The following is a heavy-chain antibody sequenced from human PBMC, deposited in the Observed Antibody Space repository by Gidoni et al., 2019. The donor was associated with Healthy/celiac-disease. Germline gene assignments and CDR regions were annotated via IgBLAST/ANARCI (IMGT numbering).Heavy chain of an antibody. J-gene: IGHJ4*02. V-gene: IGHV4-31*03. D-gene: IGHD5-12*01. CDR2: IYYSGST. CDR1: GGSISSGGYY. Sequence: HVQLQESGPGLVKPSQTLSRTCTVSGGSISSGGYYWSWIRQHPGKGLEWIGYIYYSGSTYYNPSLKSRVTISVDTSKNQFSLKLSSVTAADTAVYYCARIGMATGLDYWGQETLVTVSS. CDR3: ARIGMATGLDY.